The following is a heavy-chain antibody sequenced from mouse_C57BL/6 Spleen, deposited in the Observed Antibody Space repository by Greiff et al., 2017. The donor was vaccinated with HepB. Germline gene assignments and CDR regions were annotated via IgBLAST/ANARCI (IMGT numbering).Heavy chain of an antibody. CDR1: GYTFTSYD. D-gene: IGHD2-5*01. CDR2: IYPRDGST. Sequence: VQLVESGPELVKPGASVKLSCKASGYTFTSYDINWVKQRPGQGLEWIGWIYPRDGSTKYNEKFKGKATLTVDTSSSTAYMELHSLTSEDSAVYFCARKAYYSNYGYYAMDYWGQGTSVTVSS. J-gene: IGHJ4*01. V-gene: IGHV1-85*01. CDR3: ARKAYYSNYGYYAMDY.